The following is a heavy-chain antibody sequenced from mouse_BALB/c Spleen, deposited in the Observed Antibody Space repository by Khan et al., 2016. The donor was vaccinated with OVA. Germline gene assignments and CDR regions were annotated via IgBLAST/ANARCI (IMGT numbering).Heavy chain of an antibody. V-gene: IGHV1-7*01. Sequence: VQLQESGAELAKPGASVKMSCKASGFTFTSYWMHWVKQRPGQGLEWIGYINPSTGYTEYNQRFKDKATLSADKSSSTAYMQLSSLTSEEYAVYYYANHGNSSALLTNWGQGTLVTGSA. J-gene: IGHJ3*01. CDR1: GFTFTSYW. CDR3: ANHGNSSALLTN. CDR2: INPSTGYT. D-gene: IGHD1-3*01.